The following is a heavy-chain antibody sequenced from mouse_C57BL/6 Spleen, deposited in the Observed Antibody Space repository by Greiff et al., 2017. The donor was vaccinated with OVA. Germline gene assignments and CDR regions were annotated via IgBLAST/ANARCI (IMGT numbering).Heavy chain of an antibody. CDR1: GYTFTSYW. CDR3: AREYFSKKGWFAY. V-gene: IGHV1-69*01. CDR2: IDPSDSYT. D-gene: IGHD2-5*01. J-gene: IGHJ3*01. Sequence: QVQLKQPGAELVMPGASVKLSCKASGYTFTSYWMHWVKQRPGQGLEWIGEIDPSDSYTNYNQQFKGKSTLTVDKSSSTAYMQLSSLTSEDSAVYYCAREYFSKKGWFAYWGQGTLVTVSA.